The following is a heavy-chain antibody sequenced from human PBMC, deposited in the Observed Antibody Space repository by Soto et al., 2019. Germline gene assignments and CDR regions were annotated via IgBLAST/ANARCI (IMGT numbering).Heavy chain of an antibody. Sequence: PSETLSLTCTFSGVSISSYYWSWIRHAPGKGLEWIGYIYYSGSTNYNPSLKSRVTISVDTSKNQFSLKLSSVTAADTAVYYCARGLFDWNTIARYYYGIDVWGHGTKVPV. J-gene: IGHJ6*02. CDR3: ARGLFDWNTIARYYYGIDV. D-gene: IGHD3-9*01. CDR2: IYYSGST. CDR1: GVSISSYY. V-gene: IGHV4-59*01.